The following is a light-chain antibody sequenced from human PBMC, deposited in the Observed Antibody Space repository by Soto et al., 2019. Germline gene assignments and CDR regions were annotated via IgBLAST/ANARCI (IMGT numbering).Light chain of an antibody. CDR1: QSIVTY. CDR2: GAS. CDR3: QKLDAYPPWT. Sequence: IQMTQSTSSLSASVGDRVTITCRASQSIVTYLNWYLQKPGKAPKLLIFGASTLQSGVPSRFSGSGSGTDFTLTISSLQPEDFATYFCQKLDAYPPWTFGQRTKVDI. V-gene: IGKV1-9*01. J-gene: IGKJ1*01.